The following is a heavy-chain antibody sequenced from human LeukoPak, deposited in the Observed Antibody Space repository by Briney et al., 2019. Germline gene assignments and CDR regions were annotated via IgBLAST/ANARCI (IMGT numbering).Heavy chain of an antibody. Sequence: SVKVSCKASGGTLSSYAISWVRQAPGQGLEWMGGIIPIFGTANYAQRFRGRVTITADKSTSTAYMELSSLRSEDTAVYYCAREGGYSYAGSWFDPWGQGTLVTVPS. CDR2: IIPIFGTA. D-gene: IGHD5-18*01. J-gene: IGHJ5*02. CDR1: GGTLSSYA. CDR3: AREGGYSYAGSWFDP. V-gene: IGHV1-69*06.